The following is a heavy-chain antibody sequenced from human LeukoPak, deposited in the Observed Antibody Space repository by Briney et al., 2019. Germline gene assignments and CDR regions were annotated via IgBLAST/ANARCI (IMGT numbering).Heavy chain of an antibody. CDR2: ISSSSSYI. CDR1: GFTFSSYS. V-gene: IGHV3-21*01. J-gene: IGHJ4*02. Sequence: SGGSLRLSCAAPGFTFSSYSMNWVRQAPGKGLEWVSSISSSSSYIYYADSVKGRFTISRDNAKNSLYLQMNSLRAEDTAVYYCAREKPKVEMATDVGSFDYWGQGTLVTVSS. CDR3: AREKPKVEMATDVGSFDY. D-gene: IGHD5-24*01.